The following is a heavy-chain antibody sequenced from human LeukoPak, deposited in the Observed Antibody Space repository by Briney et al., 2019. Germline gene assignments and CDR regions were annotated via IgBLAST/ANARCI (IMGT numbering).Heavy chain of an antibody. Sequence: ASVKVSCKASGYTFSGHYLHWVRQAPGQGLEWMGRINPNTGVTQYTENFQGRVTMTGDTSISTAYMELRSLRSDDTAVYYCARGDCTSTSCYVGFDYWGQGTLVTVSS. CDR2: INPNTGVT. D-gene: IGHD2-2*01. J-gene: IGHJ4*02. CDR1: GYTFSGHY. CDR3: ARGDCTSTSCYVGFDY. V-gene: IGHV1-2*06.